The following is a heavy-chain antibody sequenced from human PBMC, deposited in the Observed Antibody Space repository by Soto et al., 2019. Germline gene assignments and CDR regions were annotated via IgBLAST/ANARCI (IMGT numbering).Heavy chain of an antibody. J-gene: IGHJ3*02. CDR1: GFTFSSYW. CDR3: ARGVRGAYGLDI. V-gene: IGHV3-74*01. D-gene: IGHD2-21*01. Sequence: EVQLVESGGGLVQPGGSLRLSCAASGFTFSSYWMHWVRQAPGKGLVWVSRINSDGSRTNYADSVKGRFTISRDNAKNTLYVQMNSLRAEETAVYYCARGVRGAYGLDIWGQGTMVTVSS. CDR2: INSDGSRT.